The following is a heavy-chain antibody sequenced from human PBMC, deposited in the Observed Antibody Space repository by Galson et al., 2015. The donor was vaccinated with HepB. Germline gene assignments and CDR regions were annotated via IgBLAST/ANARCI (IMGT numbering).Heavy chain of an antibody. CDR3: ARDVSSGYGGDAFHI. CDR2: ISSSGNYI. V-gene: IGHV3-21*01. Sequence: SLRLSCAASGFTFSMYTMTWVRQAPGKGPEWVSSISSSGNYIYYADSVKGRFTISRDNAKKSLFLQMNSLRAEDTALYYCARDVSSGYGGDAFHIWGQGTMVTVSS. CDR1: GFTFSMYT. D-gene: IGHD3-22*01. J-gene: IGHJ3*02.